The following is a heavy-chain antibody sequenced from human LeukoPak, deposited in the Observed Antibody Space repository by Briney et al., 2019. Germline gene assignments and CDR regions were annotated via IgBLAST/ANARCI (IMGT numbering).Heavy chain of an antibody. CDR1: GFTFSSYG. CDR2: ISYDGSNK. V-gene: IGHV3-30*18. J-gene: IGHJ4*02. CDR3: TKDVGECSSTSCYGP. Sequence: PGGSLRLSCAASGFTFSSYGMHWVRQAPGKGLEWVAVISYDGSNKYYADSVKGRFTISRDNSKNTLYLPMNSLSANEPAVYYCTKDVGECSSTSCYGPWSQATLLTVHS. D-gene: IGHD2-2*01.